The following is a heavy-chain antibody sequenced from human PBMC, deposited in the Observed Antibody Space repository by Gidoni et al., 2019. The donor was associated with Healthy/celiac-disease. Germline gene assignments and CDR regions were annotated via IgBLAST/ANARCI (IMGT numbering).Heavy chain of an antibody. Sequence: EVQLVESGGGLVKPGGSLRLSCAASGFTFSTAWMSWVRQAPGKGLEWVGRIKSKTDGGTTDYAAPVKGRFTISRDDSKNTLYLQMNSLKTEDTAVYYCTTDTKLWPDTAMPYWGQGTLVTVSS. CDR2: IKSKTDGGTT. CDR3: TTDTKLWPDTAMPY. V-gene: IGHV3-15*01. CDR1: GFTFSTAW. D-gene: IGHD5-18*01. J-gene: IGHJ4*02.